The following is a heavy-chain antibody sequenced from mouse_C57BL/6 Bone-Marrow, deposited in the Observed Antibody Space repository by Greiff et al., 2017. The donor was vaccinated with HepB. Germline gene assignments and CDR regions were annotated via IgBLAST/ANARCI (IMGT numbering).Heavy chain of an antibody. Sequence: QVQLQQPGAELVMPGASVKLSCKASGYTFTSYWMHWVKQRPGQGLEWIGEIDPSDSYTNYNQKFKGKSTLTVDKSSSTAYMQLSSLTSEDSAVYYCARKNLDGSSPYWYFDVWGTGTTVTVSS. V-gene: IGHV1-69*01. CDR2: IDPSDSYT. J-gene: IGHJ1*03. CDR3: ARKNLDGSSPYWYFDV. CDR1: GYTFTSYW. D-gene: IGHD1-1*01.